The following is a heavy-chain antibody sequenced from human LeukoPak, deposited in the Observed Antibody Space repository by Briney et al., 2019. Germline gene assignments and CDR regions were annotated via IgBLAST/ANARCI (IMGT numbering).Heavy chain of an antibody. V-gene: IGHV4-39*01. J-gene: IGHJ3*02. CDR2: IYYSGST. D-gene: IGHD6-13*01. CDR1: GGSISSSSYY. CDR3: ARHRYSSSWSSSLDAFDI. Sequence: SETLSLTFTVYGGSISSSSYYWGWIRQPPGKGLEWIGSIYYSGSTYYNPSLKSRVTISVDTSKNQFSLKLSSVAAADTAVYYCARHRYSSSWSSSLDAFDIWGQGTMVTVSS.